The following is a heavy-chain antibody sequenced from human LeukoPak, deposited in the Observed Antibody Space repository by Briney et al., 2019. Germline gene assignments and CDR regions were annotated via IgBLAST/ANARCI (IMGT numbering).Heavy chain of an antibody. CDR1: GFTFSSYG. J-gene: IGHJ3*02. CDR3: AKDEYCSGGSCYEDAFDI. Sequence: PGGSLRLSCAASGFTFSSYGMHWVRQAPGKGLEWVAVISYDGSNKYYADSVKGRFTISRDNSKNTLYLQMNSLRAEDTAVYYCAKDEYCSGGSCYEDAFDIWGQGTMVTVSS. V-gene: IGHV3-30*18. CDR2: ISYDGSNK. D-gene: IGHD2-15*01.